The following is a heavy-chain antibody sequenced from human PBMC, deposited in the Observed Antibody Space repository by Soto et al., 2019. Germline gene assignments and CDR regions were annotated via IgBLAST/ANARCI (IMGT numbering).Heavy chain of an antibody. J-gene: IGHJ6*04. CDR2: IYFSGST. D-gene: IGHD2-15*01. Sequence: SETLSLTCTGSGGSISSNRYYWVWIRQPPGNGLEWIGSIYFSGSTYYNPSLKSRVTISVDTSRNQFSLRLTSVTAADTAVYYCARRHSTYFFGMDVWGKGTTGTVSS. CDR1: GGSISSNRYY. V-gene: IGHV4-39*01. CDR3: ARRHSTYFFGMDV.